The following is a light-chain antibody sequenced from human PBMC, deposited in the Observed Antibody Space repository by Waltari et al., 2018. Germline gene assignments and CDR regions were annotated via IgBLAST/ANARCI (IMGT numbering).Light chain of an antibody. CDR1: NSNIASNT. CDR3: ATWDDRLTGVV. V-gene: IGLV1-44*01. J-gene: IGLJ2*01. Sequence: QSVLTQPPSASGTPGQRVTISCSGSNSNIASNTVNWYQQVPGTAPKLLLYSNDPRPSGVPDRFSGSKSGTSASLAISGLQSEDEADYYCATWDDRLTGVVFGGGTKVTVL. CDR2: SND.